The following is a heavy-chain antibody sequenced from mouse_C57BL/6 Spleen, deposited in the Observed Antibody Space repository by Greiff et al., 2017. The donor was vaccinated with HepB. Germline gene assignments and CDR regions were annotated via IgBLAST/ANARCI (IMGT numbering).Heavy chain of an antibody. Sequence: EVKLLESGGGLVQPKGSLKLSCAASGFSFNTYAMNWVRQAPGKGLEWVARIRSKSNNYATYYADSVKDRFTISRDDSESMLYLQMNNLKTEDTAMYYCVRQEGRDGFAYWGQGTLVTVSA. V-gene: IGHV10-1*01. CDR2: IRSKSNNYAT. J-gene: IGHJ3*01. CDR1: GFSFNTYA. D-gene: IGHD3-3*01. CDR3: VRQEGRDGFAY.